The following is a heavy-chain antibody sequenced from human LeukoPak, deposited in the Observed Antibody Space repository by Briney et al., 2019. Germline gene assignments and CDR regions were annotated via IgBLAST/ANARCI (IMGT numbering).Heavy chain of an antibody. J-gene: IGHJ6*02. CDR3: ASIAADPYYYDMDV. CDR2: INPNSGST. CDR1: GYTFTGYY. Sequence: GASVKVSCKASGYTFTGYYMHWVRQAPGQGLEWMGWINPNSGSTNYAQKFQGRVTMTRDTSISTAYMELSRLRSDDTAVYYCASIAADPYYYDMDVWGQGTTVTVSS. V-gene: IGHV1-2*02. D-gene: IGHD6-13*01.